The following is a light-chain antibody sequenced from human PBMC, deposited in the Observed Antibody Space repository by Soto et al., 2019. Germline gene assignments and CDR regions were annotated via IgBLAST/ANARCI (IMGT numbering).Light chain of an antibody. J-gene: IGKJ4*01. Sequence: DIQLTQSPSFLSASEGDRVTITCRASQGISSYLAWYQQKPGKAPKLLIYAASILQSGVPSRFSGSGSGREFTLTIRSLQPEDFATYYCQQLTGYPLTFGGGTKVEIK. V-gene: IGKV1-9*01. CDR2: AAS. CDR1: QGISSY. CDR3: QQLTGYPLT.